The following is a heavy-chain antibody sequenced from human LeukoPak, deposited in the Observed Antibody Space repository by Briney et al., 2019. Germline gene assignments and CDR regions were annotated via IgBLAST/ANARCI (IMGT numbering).Heavy chain of an antibody. CDR1: GFTFSSYW. J-gene: IGHJ4*02. Sequence: PGGSLRLSCAASGFTFSSYWMSWVRQAPGKGLEWLANIKQDGTEKFYVDSVKGRFTISRDNAKNSLYLQMNSLRAEDTAVYYCARDDGALGRVDYWGQGTLVTVSS. V-gene: IGHV3-7*01. CDR2: IKQDGTEK. D-gene: IGHD7-27*01. CDR3: ARDDGALGRVDY.